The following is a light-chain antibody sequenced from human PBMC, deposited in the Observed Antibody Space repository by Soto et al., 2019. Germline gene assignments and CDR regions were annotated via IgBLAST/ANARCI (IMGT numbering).Light chain of an antibody. V-gene: IGKV3-20*01. J-gene: IGKJ5*01. CDR3: QQYSSWIT. CDR2: ASI. Sequence: EIVLTQSPGTLSLSPGERATLSCRASQSLYTNYLGWHRQTAGQAPRLLNDASISRAADTPSSCSGGAATAVFPPTINLQADDVAAVYCHQQYSSWITFGQGTRLEIK. CDR1: QSLYTNY.